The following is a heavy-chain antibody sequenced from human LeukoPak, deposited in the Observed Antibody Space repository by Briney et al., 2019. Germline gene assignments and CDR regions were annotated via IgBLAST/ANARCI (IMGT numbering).Heavy chain of an antibody. CDR3: ARGGDIVGAARSAFDI. Sequence: GGSLRLSCAASGFTFSSYAMSWVRQAPGKGLEWVSAISGSGGSTYYADSVKGRFTISRDNSKNTVYLQMNSLRAEDTAVYYCARGGDIVGAARSAFDIWGQGTLVTVSS. J-gene: IGHJ3*02. D-gene: IGHD1-26*01. CDR2: ISGSGGST. CDR1: GFTFSSYA. V-gene: IGHV3-23*01.